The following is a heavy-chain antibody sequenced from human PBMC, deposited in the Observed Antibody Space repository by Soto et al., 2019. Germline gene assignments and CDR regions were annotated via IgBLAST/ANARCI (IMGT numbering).Heavy chain of an antibody. Sequence: SETLSLTCTVSGVSVSSGSYYWSWIRQPPGKGLEWIGCIYYSGSTNYNPSLKSRVTISVDTSKNQFSLKLSSVTAADTAVYYCARLIYGSGSNNWFDPWGQGTLVTVSS. CDR1: GVSVSSGSYY. J-gene: IGHJ5*02. CDR2: IYYSGST. D-gene: IGHD3-10*01. V-gene: IGHV4-61*01. CDR3: ARLIYGSGSNNWFDP.